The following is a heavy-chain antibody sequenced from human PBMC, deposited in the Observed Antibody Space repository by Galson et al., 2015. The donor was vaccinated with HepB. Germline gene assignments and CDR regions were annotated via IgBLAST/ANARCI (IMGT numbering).Heavy chain of an antibody. CDR1: GFSFSSYA. J-gene: IGHJ6*03. CDR3: SKDDSRTYMDV. Sequence: SLRLSCSASGFSFSSYAMHWVRQPPGKGLEWVAHILYDGVTKYYGGSVKGRFTISRDNSMLYLQMNSLRSEDTAVYFCSKDDSRTYMDVWGRGTTVIVSS. V-gene: IGHV3-30*18. CDR2: ILYDGVTK.